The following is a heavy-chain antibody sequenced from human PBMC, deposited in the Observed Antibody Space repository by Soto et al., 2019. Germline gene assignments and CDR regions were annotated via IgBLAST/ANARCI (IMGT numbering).Heavy chain of an antibody. CDR3: AKAAGFSSSWYPTLDY. V-gene: IGHV3-23*01. CDR1: GFTFSSYA. Sequence: LRLSCAASGFTFSSYAMGWVRQAPGKGLEWVAGITGSGDNTNHADTVKGRFTISRDKFRNTLYLEMNSLRPDDTAVYFCAKAAGFSSSWYPTLDYWGQGTLVTVSS. D-gene: IGHD6-13*01. J-gene: IGHJ4*02. CDR2: ITGSGDNT.